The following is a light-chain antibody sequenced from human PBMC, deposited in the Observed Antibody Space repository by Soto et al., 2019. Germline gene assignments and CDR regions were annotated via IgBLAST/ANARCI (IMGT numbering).Light chain of an antibody. V-gene: IGLV2-8*01. CDR2: GVS. CDR1: SSDVGGYDY. J-gene: IGLJ2*01. CDR3: SSYAGSKNLV. Sequence: QSALTQPPSASGSPGQSVTISCTGTSSDVGGYDYVSWYQQHPGKAPKLIICGVSKRPSGVPDRFSGSKSGRTASLTVSGLQAEDEADYYCSSYAGSKNLVFGGGTKLTVL.